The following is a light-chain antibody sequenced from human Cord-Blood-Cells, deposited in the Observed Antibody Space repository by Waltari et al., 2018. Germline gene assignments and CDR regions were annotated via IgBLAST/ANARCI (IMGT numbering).Light chain of an antibody. CDR1: RSDEGDDNY. J-gene: IGLJ2*01. CDR2: DVS. Sequence: QSALTQPSTVSWSPGESDTVSCTGPRSDEGDDNYVSWYQQHPGKAPKLIIYDVSKRPSGVPDRFSGSKSGNAASLTISGPEAGDEADYYCGSFAGSYTWVFGGGTKLTVL. CDR3: GSFAGSYTWV. V-gene: IGLV2-11*01.